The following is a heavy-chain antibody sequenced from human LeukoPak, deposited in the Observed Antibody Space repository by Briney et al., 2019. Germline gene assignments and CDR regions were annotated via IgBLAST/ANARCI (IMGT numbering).Heavy chain of an antibody. V-gene: IGHV3-21*01. CDR2: ISSSSSYI. J-gene: IGHJ4*02. Sequence: GGSLRLSCAASGFTFSSYSMNWVRQAPGKGLEWVSSISSSSSYIYYADSVKGRFTISRDNAKNSLYLQMNSLRAEDTAVYYCARDPLLVSARGYFDYWGQGTLVTVSS. D-gene: IGHD2-8*02. CDR1: GFTFSSYS. CDR3: ARDPLLVSARGYFDY.